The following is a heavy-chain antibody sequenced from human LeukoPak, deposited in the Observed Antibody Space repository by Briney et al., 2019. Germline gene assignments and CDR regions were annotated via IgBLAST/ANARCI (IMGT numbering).Heavy chain of an antibody. D-gene: IGHD1-1*01. Sequence: SETLSLTCTVSGGSISSYYWSWIRQPPGKGLEWIGYIYYSGSTNYNPSLKSRVTISVDTSKNQFSLKLSSVPAADTAVYYCARVALYNWNDVAWFDPWGQGTLVTVSS. V-gene: IGHV4-59*01. CDR2: IYYSGST. CDR3: ARVALYNWNDVAWFDP. J-gene: IGHJ5*02. CDR1: GGSISSYY.